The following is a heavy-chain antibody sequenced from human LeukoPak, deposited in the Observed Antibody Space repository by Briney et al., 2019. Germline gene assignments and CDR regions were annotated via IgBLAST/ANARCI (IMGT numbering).Heavy chain of an antibody. CDR1: GGSISSGGYY. CDR3: ARYNWGSPFDC. J-gene: IGHJ4*02. V-gene: IGHV4-30-2*01. D-gene: IGHD1-20*01. Sequence: SQTLSLTCTVSGGSISSGGYYWSWIRQPPGKGLEWIGYIYHSGSTYYNPSLKSRVTVSVDRSKNQFSLKLSSVTAADTAVYYCARYNWGSPFDCWGQGTLVTVSS. CDR2: IYHSGST.